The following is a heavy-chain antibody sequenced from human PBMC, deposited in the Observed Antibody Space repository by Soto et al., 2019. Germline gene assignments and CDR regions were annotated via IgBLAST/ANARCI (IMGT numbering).Heavy chain of an antibody. CDR2: IYFSGST. D-gene: IGHD6-13*01. CDR3: ARDSHSQQPNHLWGVGYMDV. CDR1: GGSISNGGYY. V-gene: IGHV4-31*11. Sequence: QLQLQESGPGLVKPSQTLSLTCAVSGGSISNGGYYWSWIRQHPGKGLEWSGSIYFSGSTYYYPSLKRRVTISFATPKNQFSLKLSSVTAADTAVYYCARDSHSQQPNHLWGVGYMDVWGKGTTVTVSS. J-gene: IGHJ6*03.